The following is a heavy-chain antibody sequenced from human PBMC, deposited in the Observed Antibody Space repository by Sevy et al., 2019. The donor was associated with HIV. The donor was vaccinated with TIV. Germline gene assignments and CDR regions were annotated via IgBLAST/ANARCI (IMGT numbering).Heavy chain of an antibody. Sequence: SETLSLTCAVSGGSIGSSIYYWGWIRQPPGKGLEWIGSISYSESTSYNPSLKSRVTISVDTSKNQISLKLSSVTAADTAVYYCARQIEIDSTSDYWGQGTLVTVSS. J-gene: IGHJ4*02. V-gene: IGHV4-39*01. CDR3: ARQIEIDSTSDY. CDR2: ISYSEST. CDR1: GGSIGSSIYY. D-gene: IGHD3-3*01.